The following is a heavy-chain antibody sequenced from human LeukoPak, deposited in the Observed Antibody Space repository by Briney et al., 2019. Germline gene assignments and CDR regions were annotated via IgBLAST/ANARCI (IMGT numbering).Heavy chain of an antibody. V-gene: IGHV1-2*06. Sequence: ASVKVPCKASGYTFTGYYMHWVRQAPGQGLEWMGRINPNSGGTNYAQKFQGRVTMTRDTSISTAYMELSRLRSDDTAVYYCARDEGYCSSTSCYDYFQHWGQGTLVTVSS. CDR2: INPNSGGT. CDR3: ARDEGYCSSTSCYDYFQH. CDR1: GYTFTGYY. D-gene: IGHD2-2*01. J-gene: IGHJ1*01.